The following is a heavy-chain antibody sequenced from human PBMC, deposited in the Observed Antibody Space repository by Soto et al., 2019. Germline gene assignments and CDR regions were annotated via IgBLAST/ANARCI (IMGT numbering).Heavy chain of an antibody. D-gene: IGHD3-22*01. CDR3: ARDGKMIVVVNHFQH. CDR1: GYAFTSYA. V-gene: IGHV1-3*01. CDR2: INAGNGNT. J-gene: IGHJ1*01. Sequence: ASVKVSCKASGYAFTSYAMHWVRQAPGQRLEWMGWINAGNGNTKYSQKFQGRVTITRDTSASTAYMELSSLRSEDTAVYYCARDGKMIVVVNHFQHWGQGTLVTVSS.